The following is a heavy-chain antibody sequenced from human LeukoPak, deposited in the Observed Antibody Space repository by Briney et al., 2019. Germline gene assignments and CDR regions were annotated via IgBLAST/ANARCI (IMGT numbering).Heavy chain of an antibody. CDR2: IYHSGST. CDR1: GGSISSGGYS. CDR3: ARQPNYGVVVPAAIPKGAFDI. V-gene: IGHV4-30-2*01. J-gene: IGHJ3*02. Sequence: SETLSLTCAVSGGSISSGGYSWSWIRQPPGKGLEWIGYIYHSGSTYYNPSLKSRVTISVDRSKNQFSLKLSSVTAADTAVYYCARQPNYGVVVPAAIPKGAFDIWGQGTMVTVSS. D-gene: IGHD2-2*02.